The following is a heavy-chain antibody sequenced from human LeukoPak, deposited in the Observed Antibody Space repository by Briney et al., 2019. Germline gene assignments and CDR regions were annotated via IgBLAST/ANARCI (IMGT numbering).Heavy chain of an antibody. CDR2: ISWNSGSI. J-gene: IGHJ4*02. Sequence: GGSLRLSCAASGFTFSDYYMNWVRQAPGKGLEWVSGISWNSGSIGYADSVKGRFTISRDNAKNSLYLQMNSLRAEDTALYYCAKDFRCSSTSCYTGFDYWGQGTLVTVSS. D-gene: IGHD2-2*02. V-gene: IGHV3-9*01. CDR3: AKDFRCSSTSCYTGFDY. CDR1: GFTFSDYY.